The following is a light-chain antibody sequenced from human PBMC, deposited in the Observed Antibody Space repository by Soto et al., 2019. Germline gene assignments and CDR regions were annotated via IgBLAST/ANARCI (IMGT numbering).Light chain of an antibody. CDR1: SSDVGGYTY. J-gene: IGLJ1*01. V-gene: IGLV2-14*03. CDR2: DVS. CDR3: SSYTSSSTLVYV. Sequence: QSALTQPASVSGSPGQSITISCTGTSSDVGGYTYVSWYQQNPGKAPKLMIYDVSNRPSGVPNRFYGSKSGNTASLTISGLQAEDEAEYYCSSYTSSSTLVYVFGTGTKVTVL.